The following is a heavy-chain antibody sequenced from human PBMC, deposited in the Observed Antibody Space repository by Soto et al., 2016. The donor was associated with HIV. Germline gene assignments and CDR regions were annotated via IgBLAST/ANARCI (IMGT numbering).Heavy chain of an antibody. CDR3: VSWISNHFDY. V-gene: IGHV3-23*04. D-gene: IGHD1-1*01. Sequence: EVQLVESGGDLVQPGGSLRLSCAASGFTFSSYAMNWVRQAPGKGLEWISTIDGRTDNTHYADSVKGRFTISRDNSRNTLYLQMNTLRAGDTAIYYCVSWISNHFDYWGQGTLVTVSS. J-gene: IGHJ4*02. CDR2: IDGRTDNT. CDR1: GFTFSSYA.